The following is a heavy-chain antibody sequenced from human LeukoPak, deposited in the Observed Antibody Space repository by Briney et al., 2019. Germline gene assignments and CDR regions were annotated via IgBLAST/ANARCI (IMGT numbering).Heavy chain of an antibody. Sequence: GGSLRLSCAASGFTVSNYWMNWVRQAPGKGLEWVANIKQDGSEKYYVDSVEGRFSISRDNAKNSLYLQMNSLRVEDTAVYYCARPLGRVKENAFDIWGQGTMVTVSS. D-gene: IGHD2-21*01. CDR2: IKQDGSEK. V-gene: IGHV3-7*03. CDR1: GFTVSNYW. J-gene: IGHJ3*02. CDR3: ARPLGRVKENAFDI.